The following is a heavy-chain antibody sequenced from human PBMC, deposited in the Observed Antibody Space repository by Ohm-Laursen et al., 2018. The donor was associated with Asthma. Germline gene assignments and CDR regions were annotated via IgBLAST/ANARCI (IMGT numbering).Heavy chain of an antibody. J-gene: IGHJ2*01. CDR3: ARYIVVVIASIKYFDL. D-gene: IGHD2-21*01. Sequence: SLRLSCAASGFTFDDYAMNWVRQAPGKGLEWVSFISSSGSSIYYADSVRGRFTISRDNAKNSLYLQMNSLRAEDTAVYYCARYIVVVIASIKYFDLWGRGTLVTVSS. CDR2: ISSSGSSI. V-gene: IGHV3-11*01. CDR1: GFTFDDYA.